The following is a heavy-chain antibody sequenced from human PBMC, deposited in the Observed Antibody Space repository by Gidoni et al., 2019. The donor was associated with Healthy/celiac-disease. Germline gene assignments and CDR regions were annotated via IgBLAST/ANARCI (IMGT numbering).Heavy chain of an antibody. J-gene: IGHJ6*02. CDR2: IIPIFGTA. Sequence: QVQLVQSGAEVKKPGSSVKVSCKASGGTFSTSAISWVRQAPGQGLEWMGGIIPIFGTANYAQKFQGRVTITADESTSTAYMELSSLRSEDTAVYYCATPYDFWSGYAAYYYGMDVWGQGTTVTVSS. V-gene: IGHV1-69*01. D-gene: IGHD3-3*01. CDR3: ATPYDFWSGYAAYYYGMDV. CDR1: GGTFSTSA.